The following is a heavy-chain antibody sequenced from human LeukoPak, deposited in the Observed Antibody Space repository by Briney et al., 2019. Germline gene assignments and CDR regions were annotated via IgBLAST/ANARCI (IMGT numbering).Heavy chain of an antibody. V-gene: IGHV4-34*01. D-gene: IGHD6-13*01. CDR3: ARAGPGSSSWSDFDY. Sequence: SETLSLTCAVYGGSFSGYYCSWIRQPPGKGLEWIGEINHSGSTNYNPSLKSRVTISVDTSKNQFSLKLSSVTAADTAVYYCARAGPGSSSWSDFDYWGQGTLVTVSS. CDR1: GGSFSGYY. CDR2: INHSGST. J-gene: IGHJ4*02.